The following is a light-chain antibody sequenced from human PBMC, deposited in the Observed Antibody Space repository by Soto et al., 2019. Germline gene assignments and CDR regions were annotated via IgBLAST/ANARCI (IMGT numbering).Light chain of an antibody. CDR3: SSYAGSNVL. J-gene: IGLJ2*01. Sequence: QSALTQPPSASGSPGQSVTISCTGTPSDVGGYNSVSWYQQYPGKAPKLMIYDVSKRPSGVPDRFSGSKSGNTASLTVSGLQAEDEDNYYCSSYAGSNVLFGGGTKLTVL. CDR1: PSDVGGYNS. CDR2: DVS. V-gene: IGLV2-8*01.